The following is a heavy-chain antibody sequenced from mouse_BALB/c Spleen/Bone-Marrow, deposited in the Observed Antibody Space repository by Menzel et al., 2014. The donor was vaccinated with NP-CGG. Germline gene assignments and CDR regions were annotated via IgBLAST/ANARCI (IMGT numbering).Heavy chain of an antibody. CDR3: ARQRDYDYFDY. J-gene: IGHJ2*01. CDR2: ISSGGSYT. Sequence: EVQLVESGGDLVKPGGSQKLSCAASGFTFSNYGMSWVRQTPDKRLEWVATISSGGSYTYYPDSVKGRFTISRDNAKNTLYLQMSSLKSEDTAMYYCARQRDYDYFDYWAKAPLSQSPQ. CDR1: GFTFSNYG. D-gene: IGHD2-4*01. V-gene: IGHV5-6*01.